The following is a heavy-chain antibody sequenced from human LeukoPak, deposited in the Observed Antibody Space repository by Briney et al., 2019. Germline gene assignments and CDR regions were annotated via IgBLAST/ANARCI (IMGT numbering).Heavy chain of an antibody. J-gene: IGHJ4*02. CDR3: ARVSVGATEGDY. V-gene: IGHV1-46*01. CDR1: GYTFTSYY. D-gene: IGHD1-26*01. CDR2: INPSGGST. Sequence: GASVKVSCKASGYTFTSYYMHWVRQAPGQGLEWMGIINPSGGSTSCAQKFQGRVTMTRDMSTSTVYMELSSLRSEDTAVYYCARVSVGATEGDYWGQGTLVTVSS.